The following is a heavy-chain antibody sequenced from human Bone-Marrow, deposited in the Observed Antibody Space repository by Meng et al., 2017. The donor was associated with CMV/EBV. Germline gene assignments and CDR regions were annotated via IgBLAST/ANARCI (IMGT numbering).Heavy chain of an antibody. CDR1: GFTFSDYY. Sequence: GESLKISCAASGFTFSDYYMSWIRQAPGKGLEWVSYISSSGSTIYYADSVKGRFTIPRDNSKNTLYLQMNSLRAEDTAVYYCAKDSGYCSSTSCYTFDYWGQGTLVTVSS. D-gene: IGHD2-2*02. CDR2: ISSSGSTI. CDR3: AKDSGYCSSTSCYTFDY. J-gene: IGHJ4*02. V-gene: IGHV3-11*04.